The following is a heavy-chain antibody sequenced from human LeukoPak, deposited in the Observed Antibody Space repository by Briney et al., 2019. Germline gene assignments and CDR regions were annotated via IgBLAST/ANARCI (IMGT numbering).Heavy chain of an antibody. CDR3: ARDLNGRDGYNHAYYYYGMDV. V-gene: IGHV1-69*10. Sequence: SVKVSCKASGGTYISYAISWLRQAPGQGLEWMGGIIPILGIANYAQKFQGRVTITADKSTSTAYMELSSLRSEDTAVYYCARDLNGRDGYNHAYYYYGMDVWGQGTTVTVSS. D-gene: IGHD5-24*01. J-gene: IGHJ6*02. CDR2: IIPILGIA. CDR1: GGTYISYA.